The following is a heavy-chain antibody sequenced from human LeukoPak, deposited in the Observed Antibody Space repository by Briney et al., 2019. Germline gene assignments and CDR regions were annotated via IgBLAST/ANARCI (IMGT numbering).Heavy chain of an antibody. J-gene: IGHJ6*02. CDR2: IYYSGST. CDR1: GGSISSYY. D-gene: IGHD3-16*02. Sequence: PSETLSLTCTVSGGSISSYYWSWIRQPPGKGLEWIGYIYYSGSTNYNPSLKSRVTISVDTSKNQFSLKLSSVTAADTAVYYCARDKGLRLGGLSLSYYYYYGMDVWGQGTTVTVSS. CDR3: ARDKGLRLGGLSLSYYYYYGMDV. V-gene: IGHV4-59*01.